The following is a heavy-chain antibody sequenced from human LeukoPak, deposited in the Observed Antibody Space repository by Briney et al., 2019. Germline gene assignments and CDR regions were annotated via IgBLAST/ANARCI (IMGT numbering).Heavy chain of an antibody. CDR2: ISGGTT. CDR3: AKSVYHSGNY. V-gene: IGHV3-23*01. Sequence: PGGSLRLSCAAAGFTISTYGMSWVRQARGKGLEWFSSISGGTTYYADSVKGRFTISRDNSKNTVSLQMNSLRAEDTAVYYCAKSVYHSGNYWGQGTLVTVSS. J-gene: IGHJ4*02. D-gene: IGHD3-10*01. CDR1: GFTISTYG.